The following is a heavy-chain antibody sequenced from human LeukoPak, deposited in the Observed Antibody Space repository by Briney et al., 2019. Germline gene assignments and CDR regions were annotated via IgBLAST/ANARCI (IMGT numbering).Heavy chain of an antibody. CDR1: GGSISSYY. D-gene: IGHD6-13*01. J-gene: IGHJ4*02. CDR2: IYYSGST. CDR3: ARVTGYRIEDYFDC. V-gene: IGHV4-59*01. Sequence: PSETLSLTCTVSGGSISSYYWSWIRQPPGKGLEWIGYIYYSGSTNYNPSLKSRVTISVETSKNEFSLKLRSVTAADTAVYYCARVTGYRIEDYFDCWGQGTLVTASS.